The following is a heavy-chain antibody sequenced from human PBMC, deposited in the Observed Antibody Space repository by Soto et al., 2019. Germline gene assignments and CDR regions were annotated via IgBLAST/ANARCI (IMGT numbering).Heavy chain of an antibody. Sequence: PSETLSLTCTVSGGSISSSSYYWGWIRQPPGKGLEWIGSIYYSGSTYYNPSLKSRVTISVDTSKNQFSLKLSSVTAADTAVYYCASTEKGAAALFYYYYYVDVWGKGTTVTVSS. V-gene: IGHV4-39*07. J-gene: IGHJ6*03. CDR3: ASTEKGAAALFYYYYYVDV. CDR1: GGSISSSSYY. D-gene: IGHD6-13*01. CDR2: IYYSGST.